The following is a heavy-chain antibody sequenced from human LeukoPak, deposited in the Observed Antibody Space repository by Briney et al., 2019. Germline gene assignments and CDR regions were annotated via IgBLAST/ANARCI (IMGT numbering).Heavy chain of an antibody. Sequence: GRSLRLSCAASGFTFSSYSMNWVRQAPGKGLEWVSYISSSSSTIYYADSVKGRFTISRDNAKNTLYLQMNSLRAEDTAVYYCARARGYSYGYFVADAFDIWGQGTMVTVSS. CDR3: ARARGYSYGYFVADAFDI. CDR1: GFTFSSYS. V-gene: IGHV3-48*01. CDR2: ISSSSSTI. J-gene: IGHJ3*02. D-gene: IGHD5-18*01.